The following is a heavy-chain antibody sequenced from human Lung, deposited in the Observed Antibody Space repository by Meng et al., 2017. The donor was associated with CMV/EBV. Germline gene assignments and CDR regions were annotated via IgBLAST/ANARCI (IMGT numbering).Heavy chain of an antibody. Sequence: SXAASGFTFSSNAISWVRQAPGKGLEWVSNISGSGGSTYYADSVKGRFTISRDNSKNTLYLQMNSLRADDTAVYYCARLSGSYSWYFDLWGRGSLVXVSS. D-gene: IGHD1-26*01. CDR3: ARLSGSYSWYFDL. CDR1: GFTFSSNA. J-gene: IGHJ2*01. V-gene: IGHV3-23*01. CDR2: ISGSGGST.